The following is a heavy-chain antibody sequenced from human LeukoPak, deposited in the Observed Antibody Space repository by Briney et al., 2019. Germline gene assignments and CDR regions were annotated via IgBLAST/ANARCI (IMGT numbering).Heavy chain of an antibody. CDR1: GGSISSSYYY. CDR2: IYSSGST. D-gene: IGHD4-17*01. J-gene: IGHJ5*02. Sequence: PSETLSLTCTVSGGSISSSYYYWGWIRQPPGTGLEWIGSIYSSGSTYYPSLKSRITISVDTSKNQFSLKLSSVTAADTAVYYCARHYGPWGQGTLVTVSS. V-gene: IGHV4-39*01. CDR3: ARHYGP.